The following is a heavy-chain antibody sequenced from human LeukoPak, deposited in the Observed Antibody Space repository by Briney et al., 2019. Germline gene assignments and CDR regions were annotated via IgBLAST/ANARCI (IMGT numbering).Heavy chain of an antibody. CDR3: ARVGSSGWYSDYFDY. CDR2: IRYNGIDQ. V-gene: IGHV3-30*02. D-gene: IGHD6-19*01. Sequence: GGSLKLSCTASGSTFTSFGIHWVRQAPGKGLEWVAFIRYNGIDQYYADSVKGRFTVSRDNSNNKSSLQLNSLRAEDTAVYYCARVGSSGWYSDYFDYWGQGTLVTVSS. J-gene: IGHJ4*02. CDR1: GSTFTSFG.